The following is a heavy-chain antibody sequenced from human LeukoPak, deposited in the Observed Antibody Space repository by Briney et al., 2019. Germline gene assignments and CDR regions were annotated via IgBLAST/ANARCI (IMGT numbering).Heavy chain of an antibody. CDR1: GFTFSSYW. J-gene: IGHJ4*02. D-gene: IGHD2-2*01. Sequence: GGSLRLSCAASGFTFSSYWMHWVRHAPGKGLVWVSRINSDGSSTSYADSVKGRFTISRDNAKNPLYLQMNSLRAEDTAVYYCARDRGYCSSTSCSLDYWGQGTLVTVSS. V-gene: IGHV3-74*01. CDR2: INSDGSST. CDR3: ARDRGYCSSTSCSLDY.